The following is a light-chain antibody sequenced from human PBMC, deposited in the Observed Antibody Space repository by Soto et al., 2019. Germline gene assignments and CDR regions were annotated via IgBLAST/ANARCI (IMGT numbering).Light chain of an antibody. V-gene: IGKV3-15*01. CDR2: VAS. CDR1: QSVNSN. CDR3: QQYNVWPLT. Sequence: EIVMTQSPVTLSVSPGDRATLSCRASQSVNSNLAWYQHKPGQTPKLLIYVASTRATGIPARFSGSGSGTEFTLTISSLQSEDFAVYYSQQYNVWPLTFGGGTKVEFK. J-gene: IGKJ4*01.